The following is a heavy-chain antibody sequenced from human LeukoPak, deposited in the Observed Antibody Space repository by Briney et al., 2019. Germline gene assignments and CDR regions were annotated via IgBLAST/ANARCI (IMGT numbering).Heavy chain of an antibody. CDR2: INHSGST. V-gene: IGHV4-34*01. CDR1: GGSFSGYY. Sequence: SETLSLTCAVYGGSFSGYYWSWIRQPPGKGLEWIGEINHSGSTNYNPSLKSRVTISVDTSKNQFSLKLSSVTAADTAVYYCARRSGGWYVILGPYWFDPWGQGTLVTVSS. J-gene: IGHJ5*02. CDR3: ARRSGGWYVILGPYWFDP. D-gene: IGHD6-19*01.